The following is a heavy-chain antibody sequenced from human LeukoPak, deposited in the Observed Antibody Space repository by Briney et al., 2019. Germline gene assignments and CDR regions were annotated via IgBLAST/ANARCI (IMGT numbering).Heavy chain of an antibody. Sequence: SETLSLTCAVYGGSFSGYYWSWIRQPPGKGLEWIGDINHSGSTNYNPSLKSRVTISVDTSKNQFSLKLSSVTAADMAVYYCARVGGTNYYYYGMDVWGQGTTVTVSS. J-gene: IGHJ6*02. D-gene: IGHD3-10*01. CDR1: GGSFSGYY. CDR2: INHSGST. CDR3: ARVGGTNYYYYGMDV. V-gene: IGHV4-34*01.